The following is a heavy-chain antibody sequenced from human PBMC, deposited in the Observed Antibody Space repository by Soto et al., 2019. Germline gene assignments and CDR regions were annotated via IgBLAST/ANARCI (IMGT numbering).Heavy chain of an antibody. CDR1: GFTFSDAW. CDR3: TSTLGY. D-gene: IGHD7-27*01. J-gene: IGHJ4*02. Sequence: GRSLRLSCAASGFTFSDAWMTWVRQAPGKGLEWVGLIKVKSDGGTTDYAAPVKGRFSISRDDSKNTLYLEMNSLKTEDTAVYYCTSTLGYWGQGTLVTVSS. V-gene: IGHV3-15*01. CDR2: IKVKSDGGTT.